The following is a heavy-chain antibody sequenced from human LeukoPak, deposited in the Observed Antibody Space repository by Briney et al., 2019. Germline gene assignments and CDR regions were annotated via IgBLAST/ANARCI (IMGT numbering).Heavy chain of an antibody. V-gene: IGHV4-39*07. CDR2: IYYSGST. CDR3: AREGWETKRGGAFDI. CDR1: GGSISSSSYY. J-gene: IGHJ3*02. D-gene: IGHD1-26*01. Sequence: SETLSLTCTVSGGSISSSSYYWGWIRQPPGKGLEWIGSIYYSGSTYYNPSLKSRVTISVDTSKTQFSLKLSSVTAADTALYYCAREGWETKRGGAFDIWGQGTMFTVSS.